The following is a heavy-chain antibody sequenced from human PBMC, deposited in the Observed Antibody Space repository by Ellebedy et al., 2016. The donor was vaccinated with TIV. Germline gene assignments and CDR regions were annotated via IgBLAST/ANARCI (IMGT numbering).Heavy chain of an antibody. V-gene: IGHV3-7*01. D-gene: IGHD6-19*01. CDR3: SRDTHNSGGQLGMDV. J-gene: IGHJ6*02. CDR1: GLTFSGDW. CDR2: INGDGRAI. Sequence: GGSLRLXCAASGLTFSGDWMTWMRQAPGKGLEWVANINGDGRAIQYADSVEGRFTISRDNAKKSLFLQMNSLRVEDTAMYYCSRDTHNSGGQLGMDVWGQGTTVTVSS.